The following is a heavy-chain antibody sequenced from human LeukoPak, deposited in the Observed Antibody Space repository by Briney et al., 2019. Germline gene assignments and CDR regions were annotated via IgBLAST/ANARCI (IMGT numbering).Heavy chain of an antibody. D-gene: IGHD3-10*01. CDR1: GGSISSSSYY. J-gene: IGHJ5*02. Sequence: SETLSLTCTVSGGSISSSSYYWGWIRQPPGKGLEWIGSIYYSGSTYYNPSLKSRVTISVDTSKNQLSLKLSSVTAADTAVYYCARAPVLLWFGELLDWFAPWGQGTLVTVSS. V-gene: IGHV4-39*01. CDR3: ARAPVLLWFGELLDWFAP. CDR2: IYYSGST.